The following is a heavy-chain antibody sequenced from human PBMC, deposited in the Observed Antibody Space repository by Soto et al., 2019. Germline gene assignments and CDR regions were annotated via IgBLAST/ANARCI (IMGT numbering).Heavy chain of an antibody. CDR2: IIGSTGST. V-gene: IGHV3-23*01. Sequence: EVQLLESGGGLVQPGGSLRLSCAASGFTFNSYAMNWVRQAPGKGLEWVSTIIGSTGSTYYADSVRGRFTISRDNSKNTLYLQMNSLRAEDTALYYCAKEAFTTGSYFDYWGQGTLVTVSS. J-gene: IGHJ4*02. CDR3: AKEAFTTGSYFDY. D-gene: IGHD1-1*01. CDR1: GFTFNSYA.